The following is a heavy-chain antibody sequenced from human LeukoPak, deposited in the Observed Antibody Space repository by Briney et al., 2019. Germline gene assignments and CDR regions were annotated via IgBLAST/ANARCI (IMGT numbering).Heavy chain of an antibody. CDR1: GGSISSYY. V-gene: IGHV4-59*12. CDR2: IYYSGST. J-gene: IGHJ4*02. D-gene: IGHD4-11*01. Sequence: PSETLSLTCTVSGGSISSYYWNWIRQPPGKGLEWLGYIYYSGSTNYNPSLKSRVTISVDTSKNQFSLKLTSVTAADTAVYYCATDLGSDYSFDYWGQGTLVTVSS. CDR3: ATDLGSDYSFDY.